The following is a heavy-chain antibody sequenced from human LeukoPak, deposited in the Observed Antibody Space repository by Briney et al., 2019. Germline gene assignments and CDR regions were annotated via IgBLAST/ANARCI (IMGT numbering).Heavy chain of an antibody. D-gene: IGHD3-3*01. CDR1: GFTFSSYG. Sequence: GGSLRLSCAASGFTFSSYGMHWVRQAPGKGLEWVAFIRYDGSNKYYADSVKGRFTISRDNSKNTLYLQMNSLRAEDTAVYYCAKAARDYDFWSGLLKDWGQGTLVTVSS. V-gene: IGHV3-30*02. CDR2: IRYDGSNK. CDR3: AKAARDYDFWSGLLKD. J-gene: IGHJ4*02.